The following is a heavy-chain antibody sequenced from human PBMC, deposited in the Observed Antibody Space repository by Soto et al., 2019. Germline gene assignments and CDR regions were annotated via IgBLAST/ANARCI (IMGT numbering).Heavy chain of an antibody. V-gene: IGHV4-39*01. CDR3: ASYYCSSINCPCDC. CDR1: GGSISRPNYF. CDR2: IHYDGRT. D-gene: IGHD2-2*01. J-gene: IGHJ4*02. Sequence: SETLSLTCNVSGGSISRPNYFWGWIRQPPGKGLEWVGSIHYDGRTYTTPSFKSRVTLSSDTSKNQFYVSLSSVTAADTAVYYWASYYCSSINCPCDCWGQGVRVAVSS.